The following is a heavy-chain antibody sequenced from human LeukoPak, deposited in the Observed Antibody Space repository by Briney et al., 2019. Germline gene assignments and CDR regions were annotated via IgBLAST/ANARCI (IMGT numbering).Heavy chain of an antibody. CDR1: GDSISTSNSY. CDR3: ARVSSRRLPPTYSYDRRNYFDY. J-gene: IGHJ4*02. D-gene: IGHD3-22*01. Sequence: SETLSLTYTVSGDSISTSNSYWGWIRQPPGKGLEWIGEINHSGSTNYSPSLKSRVTISVDTSKNQFSLRLSSVTAADTAVYYCARVSSRRLPPTYSYDRRNYFDYWGQGTLVTVSS. V-gene: IGHV4-39*07. CDR2: INHSGST.